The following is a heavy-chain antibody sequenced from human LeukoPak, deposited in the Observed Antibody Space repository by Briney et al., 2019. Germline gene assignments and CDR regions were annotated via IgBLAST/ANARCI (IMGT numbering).Heavy chain of an antibody. V-gene: IGHV3-7*04. D-gene: IGHD2-2*01. J-gene: IGHJ4*02. Sequence: PGGSLRLSCAASGFTFSSYWMSWVRQAPGKGLEWVANINKDGSEKNYVDSVKGRFTISRDNAENSLYLQMNSLRAEDTAVYYCARSRLAHDNWGQGTLVTVSS. CDR3: ARSRLAHDN. CDR1: GFTFSSYW. CDR2: INKDGSEK.